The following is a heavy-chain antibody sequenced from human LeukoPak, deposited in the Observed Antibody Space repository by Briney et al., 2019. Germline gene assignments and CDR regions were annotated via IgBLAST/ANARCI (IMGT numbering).Heavy chain of an antibody. CDR2: ISSSSSYI. CDR1: GFTFSSYS. Sequence: GGSLRLSCAASGFTFSSYSMNGVRQAPGKWLEWVSSISSSSSYIYYADSVKGRFTISRDNAKNSLYLQMNSLRAEDTAVYYCARGRSITGIAVAGSDYWGQGTLVTVSS. V-gene: IGHV3-21*01. CDR3: ARGRSITGIAVAGSDY. D-gene: IGHD6-19*01. J-gene: IGHJ4*02.